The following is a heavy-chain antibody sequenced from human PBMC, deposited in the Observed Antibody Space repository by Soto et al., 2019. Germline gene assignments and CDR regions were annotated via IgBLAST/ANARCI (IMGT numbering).Heavy chain of an antibody. CDR3: ARGRDPNGGFAY. J-gene: IGHJ4*02. CDR2: INHSGST. D-gene: IGHD3-16*01. V-gene: IGHV4-34*01. CDR1: GGSFSGYY. Sequence: PSETLSLTCAVYGGSFSGYYWSWIRQPPGKGLEWIGEINHSGSTNYNPSLKSRVTISVDTSKNQFSLKLSAVTAADTAVYYCARGRDPNGGFAYWGQGTLVTVSS.